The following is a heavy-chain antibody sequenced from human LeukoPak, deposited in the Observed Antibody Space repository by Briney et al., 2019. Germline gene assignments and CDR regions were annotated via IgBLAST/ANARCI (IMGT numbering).Heavy chain of an antibody. V-gene: IGHV3-53*01. CDR2: IYSGGST. Sequence: EGSLRLSCAASGFTVSSNYMSWVRQAPGKGLEWVSVIYSGGSTYYADSVKGRFTISRDNSKNTLYLQMNSLRAEDTAVYYCARDRWAYYYGSGSYDWGQGTLVTVSS. D-gene: IGHD3-10*01. CDR1: GFTVSSNY. J-gene: IGHJ4*02. CDR3: ARDRWAYYYGSGSYD.